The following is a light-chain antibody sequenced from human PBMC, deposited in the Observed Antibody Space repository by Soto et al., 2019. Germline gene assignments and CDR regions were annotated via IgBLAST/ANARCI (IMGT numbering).Light chain of an antibody. CDR3: QQTNSFPIT. Sequence: DIQMTQSPFSVSASVGDRVTITCRASQVISNWLAWYQQIPGKAPKLLIFAASSLQSGVPSRFSGSGSGTDFTLTISSLQPEDFATYYCQQTNSFPITFGQGTRLEIK. CDR1: QVISNW. V-gene: IGKV1-12*01. J-gene: IGKJ5*01. CDR2: AAS.